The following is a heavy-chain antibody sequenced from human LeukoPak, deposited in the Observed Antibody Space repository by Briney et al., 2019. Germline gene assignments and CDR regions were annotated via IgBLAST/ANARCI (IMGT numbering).Heavy chain of an antibody. Sequence: PSETLSLTCTVSGGSISSGSYYWSWIRQPAGKGLERLGRIYTSGSTNYNPSLKSRVTISVDTSKNQFSLKLSSVTAADTAVYYCARAARITMKNWFDPWGQGTLVTVSS. CDR2: IYTSGST. CDR1: GGSISSGSYY. D-gene: IGHD3-22*01. CDR3: ARAARITMKNWFDP. V-gene: IGHV4-61*02. J-gene: IGHJ5*02.